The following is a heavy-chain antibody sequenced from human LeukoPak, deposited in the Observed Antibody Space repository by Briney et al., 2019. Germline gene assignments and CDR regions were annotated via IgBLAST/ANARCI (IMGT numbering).Heavy chain of an antibody. CDR2: IWYDGSNK. CDR1: GFTFSSYG. D-gene: IGHD6-19*01. V-gene: IGHV3-33*01. CDR3: ARDSSSGWYPPNFDY. J-gene: IGHJ4*02. Sequence: GGSLRLSCAASGFTFSSYGIHWVRQAPGKGLEWVAVIWYDGSNKYYADSVKGRFTISRDNSKNTLYLQMNSLRAEDTAVYYCARDSSSGWYPPNFDYWGQGTLVTVSS.